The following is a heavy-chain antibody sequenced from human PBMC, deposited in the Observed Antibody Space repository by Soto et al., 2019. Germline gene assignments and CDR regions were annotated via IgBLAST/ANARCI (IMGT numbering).Heavy chain of an antibody. CDR1: GGTFSSYA. V-gene: IGHV1-69*13. D-gene: IGHD3-22*01. J-gene: IGHJ4*02. CDR3: ALTYYYDSSGYSEYHY. Sequence: GASVKVSCKASGGTFSSYAISWVRQAPGQGLEWMGGIIPIFGTANYAQKFQGRVTITADESTSTAYMELSSLRSEDTAVYYCALTYYYDSSGYSEYHYWGQGTLVTVSS. CDR2: IIPIFGTA.